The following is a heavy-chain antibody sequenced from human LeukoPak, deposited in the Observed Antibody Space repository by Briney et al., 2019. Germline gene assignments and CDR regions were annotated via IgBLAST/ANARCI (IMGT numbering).Heavy chain of an antibody. CDR2: ISSSSTYI. CDR3: ARDPSGYCSGGSCYRFDP. D-gene: IGHD2-15*01. V-gene: IGHV3-21*01. J-gene: IGHJ5*02. CDR1: GFTVSSNY. Sequence: PGGSLRLSCAASGFTVSSNYMSWVRQAPGKGLEWVSSISSSSTYIYYADSVKGRFTISRDNAKNSLYLQMNSLRAEDTAVYYCARDPSGYCSGGSCYRFDPWGQGTLVTVSS.